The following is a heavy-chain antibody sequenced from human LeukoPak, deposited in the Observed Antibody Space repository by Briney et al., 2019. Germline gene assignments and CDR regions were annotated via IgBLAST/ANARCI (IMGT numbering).Heavy chain of an antibody. CDR3: AKDGYDFWSGYYTGIAEYFQH. CDR2: IRYDGSNK. CDR1: GFTFSSYG. V-gene: IGHV3-30*02. J-gene: IGHJ1*01. D-gene: IGHD3-3*01. Sequence: PGGSLRLSCAASGFTFSSYGMHWVRQAPGKGLEWVAFIRYDGSNKYYADSVKGRLTISRDNSKNTLYLQMNSLRAEDTAVYYCAKDGYDFWSGYYTGIAEYFQHWGQGTLVTVSS.